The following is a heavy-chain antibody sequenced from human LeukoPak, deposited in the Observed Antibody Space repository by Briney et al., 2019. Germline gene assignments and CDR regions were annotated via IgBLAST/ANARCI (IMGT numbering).Heavy chain of an antibody. V-gene: IGHV3-23*01. CDR2: ISGSGGNT. J-gene: IGHJ4*02. CDR1: GFTFSSYG. Sequence: GGSLRLSCAASGFTFSSYGMSWVRQAPGKGLEWVTGISGSGGNTYYADSVKGRFTISRDNSKNTLYLQMNSLRAEDTAVYYCAKDQYGGNPQYYFDYWGQGTLVTVSS. CDR3: AKDQYGGNPQYYFDY. D-gene: IGHD4-23*01.